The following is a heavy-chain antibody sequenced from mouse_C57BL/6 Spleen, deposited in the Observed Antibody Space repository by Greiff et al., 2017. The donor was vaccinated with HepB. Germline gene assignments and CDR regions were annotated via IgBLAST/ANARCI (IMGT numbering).Heavy chain of an antibody. CDR3: ARRYDGKGYCDV. J-gene: IGHJ1*03. CDR2: IDPSDSET. V-gene: IGHV1-52*01. Sequence: QVQLKQPGAELVRPGSSVKLSCKASGYTFTSYWMHWVKQRPIQGLEWIGNIDPSDSETHYNQKFKDKDTLTVDKSSSTAYMQLSSLTSEDSAVYYCARRYDGKGYCDVGGTGTTVTVSS. CDR1: GYTFTSYW. D-gene: IGHD1-1*01.